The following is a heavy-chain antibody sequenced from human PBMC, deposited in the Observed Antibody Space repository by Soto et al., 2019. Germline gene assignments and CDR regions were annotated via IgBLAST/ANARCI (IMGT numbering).Heavy chain of an antibody. J-gene: IGHJ3*01. CDR1: GGSIGSSSHY. CDR3: ARSRVRGSYDLLTGYYPLDAFDV. Sequence: SETLSLTCTVSGGSIGSSSHYWVWIRQPPGKGLEWIGSIYYSGDTYYNPSLKSRVTISVDTSKNQFSVKLNSVTAADTAVYYCARSRVRGSYDLLTGYYPLDAFDVWGQGTMVTVSS. V-gene: IGHV4-39*01. CDR2: IYYSGDT. D-gene: IGHD3-9*01.